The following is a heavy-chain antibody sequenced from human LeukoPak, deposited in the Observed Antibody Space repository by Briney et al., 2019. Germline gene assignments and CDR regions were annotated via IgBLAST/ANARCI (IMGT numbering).Heavy chain of an antibody. Sequence: PSETLSLTCSVSGGYISSYYWSWIRQPPGKGLEWIGYIYYSGSTNYNPSLKSRVTISVDTSKNQFSLKLSSVTAADTAVYYCARGSQQLANAFDIWGQGTMVTVSS. CDR1: GGYISSYY. CDR3: ARGSQQLANAFDI. V-gene: IGHV4-59*12. D-gene: IGHD6-13*01. J-gene: IGHJ3*02. CDR2: IYYSGST.